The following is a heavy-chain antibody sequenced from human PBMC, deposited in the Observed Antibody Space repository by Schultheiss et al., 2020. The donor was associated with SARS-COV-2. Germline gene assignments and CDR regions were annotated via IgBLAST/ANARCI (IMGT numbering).Heavy chain of an antibody. D-gene: IGHD3-3*01. J-gene: IGHJ4*02. CDR1: GGSISSSSYY. Sequence: SETLSLTCTVSGGSISSSSYYWGWIRQPPGKGLEWIGSIYYSGSTYYNPSLKSRVTISVDTSKNQFSLKLSSVTAADTAVYYCALGGDFWSGYFLDYWGQGTLVTVSS. CDR2: IYYSGST. CDR3: ALGGDFWSGYFLDY. V-gene: IGHV4-39*01.